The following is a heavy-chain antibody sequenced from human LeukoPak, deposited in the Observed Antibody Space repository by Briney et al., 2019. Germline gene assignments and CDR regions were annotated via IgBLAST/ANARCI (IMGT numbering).Heavy chain of an antibody. V-gene: IGHV3-9*01. D-gene: IGHD3-22*01. CDR3: AKAEYYDSSGYYYVGSFDY. CDR1: GFTFDDYA. Sequence: PGRSLRLSCAASGFTFDDYAMHWVRQAPGKGLEWVSGISWNGGSIGYVDSVKGRFTISRDNAKNSLYLQMNSLRAEDTALYYCAKAEYYDSSGYYYVGSFDYWGQGTLVTVSS. J-gene: IGHJ4*02. CDR2: ISWNGGSI.